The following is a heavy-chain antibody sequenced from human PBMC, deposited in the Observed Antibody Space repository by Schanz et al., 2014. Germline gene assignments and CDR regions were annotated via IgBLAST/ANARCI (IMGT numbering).Heavy chain of an antibody. Sequence: VQLVESGGGVVQPGRSLRLSCAASGITLSGYALGWVRQAPGKGLEWVSLVSASGGGPFYADSVKGRFTISRDNSRNTVYLQMSSLRAEDTAIYYCAKDHPSSGWPAFDVWGQGTQVTVSS. V-gene: IGHV3-23*04. J-gene: IGHJ4*02. D-gene: IGHD6-19*01. CDR3: AKDHPSSGWPAFDV. CDR2: VSASGGGP. CDR1: GITLSGYA.